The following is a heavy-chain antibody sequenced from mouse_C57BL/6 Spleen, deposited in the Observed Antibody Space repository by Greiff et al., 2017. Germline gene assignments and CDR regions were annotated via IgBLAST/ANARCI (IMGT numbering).Heavy chain of an antibody. Sequence: VQLQESGPGLVQPSQCLSITCTVSGFSLTSYGVHWVRQSPGKGLEWLGVIWSGGSTDYNADFISRLSISKDNSKSQVYFKMHSLQASDTAIYYCARRGDDSYYAIDYWGQGTSVTVSS. CDR3: ARRGDDSYYAIDY. J-gene: IGHJ4*01. CDR1: GFSLTSYG. D-gene: IGHD2-4*01. CDR2: IWSGGST. V-gene: IGHV2-2*02.